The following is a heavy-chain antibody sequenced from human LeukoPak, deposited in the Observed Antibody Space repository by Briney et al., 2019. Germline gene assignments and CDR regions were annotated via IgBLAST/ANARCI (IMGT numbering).Heavy chain of an antibody. CDR2: ISSSTTYI. D-gene: IGHD2-15*01. Sequence: GGSLRLSCAASGFTFDSFSINWVRQAPGEGLEWVASISSSTTYIYYAGSVKGRFTISRDNAKNSLYLQMNSLRVGDTAIYYCAREEYQVLLDWGQGILVTVAS. CDR3: AREEYQVLLD. V-gene: IGHV3-21*01. CDR1: GFTFDSFS. J-gene: IGHJ4*02.